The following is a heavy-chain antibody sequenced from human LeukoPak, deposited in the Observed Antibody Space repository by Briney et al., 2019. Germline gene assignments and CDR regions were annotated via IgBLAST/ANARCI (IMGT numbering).Heavy chain of an antibody. CDR3: ITVCYSVAN. CDR1: GFTFTNAW. D-gene: IGHD2-15*01. Sequence: GGSLRLSCAASGFTFTNAWMDWVRQAPGKGLEWVGRIKSRPDGGTTDYAAPVKGRFTISRDDSKNTLYLDMNSLKTEDTAVYYCITVCYSVANWGQGTLVTVSS. CDR2: IKSRPDGGTT. J-gene: IGHJ4*02. V-gene: IGHV3-15*01.